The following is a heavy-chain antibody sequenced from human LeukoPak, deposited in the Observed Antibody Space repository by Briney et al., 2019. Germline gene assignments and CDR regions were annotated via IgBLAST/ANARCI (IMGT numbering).Heavy chain of an antibody. CDR3: TRDSGYNAFDI. CDR1: GFTFSDAW. V-gene: IGHV3-15*01. Sequence: GSLRLSCAASGFTFSDAWMSWVRQAPGKGLEWVGRIKSKTDGGTTDYAAPVKGRFTISRDDSKNTLYLQMNSLRGEDTAVYYCTRDSGYNAFDIWGQGTMVTVSS. CDR2: IKSKTDGGTT. J-gene: IGHJ3*02. D-gene: IGHD5-12*01.